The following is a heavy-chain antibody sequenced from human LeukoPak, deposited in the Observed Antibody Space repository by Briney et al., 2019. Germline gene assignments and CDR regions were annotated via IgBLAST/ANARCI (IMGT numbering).Heavy chain of an antibody. CDR3: AREVVTVTTTGFDP. CDR1: GDSISGEYYY. CDR2: IFYNGNT. V-gene: IGHV4-30-4*01. Sequence: SETLSLTCTVSGDSISGEYYYWHWGRQPPGKGLGWLGEIFYNGNTFYKTSLRGRINMSVDTSKNQFSLKLSSVTAADTAVYYCAREVVTVTTTGFDPWGQGTLVTASS. D-gene: IGHD2-21*02. J-gene: IGHJ5*02.